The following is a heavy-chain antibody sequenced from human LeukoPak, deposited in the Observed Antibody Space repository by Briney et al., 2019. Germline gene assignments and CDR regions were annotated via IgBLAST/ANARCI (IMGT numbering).Heavy chain of an antibody. D-gene: IGHD5-24*01. J-gene: IGHJ4*02. V-gene: IGHV3-11*01. Sequence: AGGSLRLSCAASGFTFSDYYMGWIRQAPGRGREGVSYISSGGSTIYYADSVKGRFTISRDNAKNSLYLQMNSLRAEDTAVYYCARGRRWLHYFDYWGQGTLVTVSS. CDR2: ISSGGSTI. CDR1: GFTFSDYY. CDR3: ARGRRWLHYFDY.